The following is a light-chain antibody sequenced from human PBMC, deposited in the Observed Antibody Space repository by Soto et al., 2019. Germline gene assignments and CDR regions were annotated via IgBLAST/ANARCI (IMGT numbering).Light chain of an antibody. CDR2: DVS. Sequence: DIQMTQSPSSVSASVGDRVTITCRASQSIGDSLAWYQQKPGKAPYLLISDVSSLERGVPSRFSGSGSGTEFTLTISSMQPDDFATFYCQQYNGYSRTFGQGTKVDI. J-gene: IGKJ1*01. CDR1: QSIGDS. CDR3: QQYNGYSRT. V-gene: IGKV1-5*01.